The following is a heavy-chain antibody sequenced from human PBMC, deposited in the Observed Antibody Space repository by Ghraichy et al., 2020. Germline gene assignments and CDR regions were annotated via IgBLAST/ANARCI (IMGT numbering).Heavy chain of an antibody. CDR3: ARGATVTDLFDY. CDR2: IYYSGST. J-gene: IGHJ4*02. CDR1: GGSISSSSYY. V-gene: IGHV4-39*01. Sequence: SETLSLTCTVSGGSISSSSYYWGWIRQPPGKGLEWIGSIYYSGSTYYNPSLKSRVTISVDTSKNQFSLKLSSVTAADTAVYYCARGATVTDLFDYWGQGTLVTVSS. D-gene: IGHD4-17*01.